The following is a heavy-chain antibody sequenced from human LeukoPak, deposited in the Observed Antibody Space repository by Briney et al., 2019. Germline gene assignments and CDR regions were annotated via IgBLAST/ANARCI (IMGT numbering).Heavy chain of an antibody. D-gene: IGHD4-17*01. CDR2: IRYDGSNK. CDR1: GFTFSTYG. J-gene: IGHJ4*02. CDR3: ATPPHDYGDYYFDY. V-gene: IGHV3-30*02. Sequence: GGSLRLSCAASGFTFSTYGMHWVRQAPGKGLEWVAFIRYDGSNKYYADSVKGRFTISRDNSKNTLYPQMNSLRVEDTAVYYCATPPHDYGDYYFDYWGQGTLVTVSS.